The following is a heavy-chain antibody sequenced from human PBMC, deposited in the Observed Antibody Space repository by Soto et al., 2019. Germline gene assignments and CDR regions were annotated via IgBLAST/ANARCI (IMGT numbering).Heavy chain of an antibody. Sequence: QVQLVQSGAEVKKPGASVKISCKASGYTFTRYYMHWVRQAPGQGLEWMGIINPSGGSTSYAQKFQGRVTMTRDTSTSKVYMELSSLRSEDTAVYYCDRDGDDDAFDIWGQGTMVTVSS. J-gene: IGHJ3*02. CDR2: INPSGGST. D-gene: IGHD4-17*01. V-gene: IGHV1-46*01. CDR1: GYTFTRYY. CDR3: DRDGDDDAFDI.